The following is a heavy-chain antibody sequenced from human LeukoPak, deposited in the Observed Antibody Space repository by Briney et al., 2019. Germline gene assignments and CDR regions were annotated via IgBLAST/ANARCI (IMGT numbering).Heavy chain of an antibody. Sequence: GESLKISCKGSGYRFSSYWIVWVRQKPGKGLEWMGTIYPGDSDTRYSPSFQGQVTISADKSINTAYLQWSSLKASDTAMYYCKRRDPSGWYARDYWGQGTLVTVSS. D-gene: IGHD6-19*01. V-gene: IGHV5-51*01. CDR1: GYRFSSYW. J-gene: IGHJ4*02. CDR3: KRRDPSGWYARDY. CDR2: IYPGDSDT.